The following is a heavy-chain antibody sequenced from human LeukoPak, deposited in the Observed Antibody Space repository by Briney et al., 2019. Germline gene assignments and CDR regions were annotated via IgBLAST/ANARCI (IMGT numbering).Heavy chain of an antibody. CDR2: VSHNGST. CDR1: SGSIINSDLY. J-gene: IGHJ3*01. V-gene: IGHV4-30-4*01. D-gene: IGHD5-24*01. CDR3: ARDQSFEMDTFDV. Sequence: PSQTLSLTCTVSSGSIINSDLYWSWIRQAPGKGLEWIGEVSHNGSTVYNPSLESRITISVDTSKKQFSLRVNSVTVADAAVYYCARDQSFEMDTFDVWGQGTMVTVSS.